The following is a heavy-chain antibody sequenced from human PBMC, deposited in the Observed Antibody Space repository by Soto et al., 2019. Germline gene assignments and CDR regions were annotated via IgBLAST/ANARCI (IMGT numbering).Heavy chain of an antibody. CDR3: ASVGQGRYYFAY. Sequence: EVHLVESGGGSVQPGGSLKLSCAGSGFAFSSYWIHWVRQVPGKGLVWVSRINGDGSTTSYADSVRGRFTISRDNAKDTLELKMNSLRAEDTAVYYCASVGQGRYYFAYWGQGTLVTVSS. CDR1: GFAFSSYW. V-gene: IGHV3-74*01. CDR2: INGDGSTT. J-gene: IGHJ4*02.